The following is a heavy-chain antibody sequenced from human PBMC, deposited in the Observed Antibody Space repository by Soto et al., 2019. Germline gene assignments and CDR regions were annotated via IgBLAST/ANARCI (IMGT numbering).Heavy chain of an antibody. D-gene: IGHD5-12*01. J-gene: IGHJ6*02. CDR3: ARGYYSGYDWFHSYYYGMDV. V-gene: IGHV1-46*01. CDR1: GYTFTSYY. CDR2: INPSGGST. Sequence: ASVKVSCKASGYTFTSYYMHWVRQAPGQGLEWMGIINPSGGSTSYAQKFQGRVTMTRDTSTSTVYMELSSLRSEDTAVYCCARGYYSGYDWFHSYYYGMDVWGQGTTVTVSS.